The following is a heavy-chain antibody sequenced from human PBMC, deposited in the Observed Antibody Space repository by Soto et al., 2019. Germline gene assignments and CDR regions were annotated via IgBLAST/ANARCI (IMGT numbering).Heavy chain of an antibody. V-gene: IGHV1-2*02. CDR3: AKEMQRGMDV. J-gene: IGHJ6*02. Sequence: QVQLVQSGAEVKNPGASVKVSCKASGYTFSDYHMHWVRQAPGQGLEWMGWIYPNTGGTSYAQKFQGRVTMTRDTSIRTAYMELSRLRSDDTAVYYCAKEMQRGMDVWGQGTKVTVSS. CDR2: IYPNTGGT. CDR1: GYTFSDYH.